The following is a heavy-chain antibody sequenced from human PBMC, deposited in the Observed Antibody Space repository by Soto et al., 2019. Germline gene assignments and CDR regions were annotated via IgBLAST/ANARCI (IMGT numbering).Heavy chain of an antibody. J-gene: IGHJ4*02. Sequence: GGSLRLSCAASGFTFSSYAMSWVRQAPGKGLEWVSAISGSGGSTYYADSVKGRFTISRDNSKNTLYLQMNSLRAEDTAVYYCAKDLVSKYYYDSSGYSVDYWGQGTLVTVSS. V-gene: IGHV3-23*01. D-gene: IGHD3-22*01. CDR1: GFTFSSYA. CDR2: ISGSGGST. CDR3: AKDLVSKYYYDSSGYSVDY.